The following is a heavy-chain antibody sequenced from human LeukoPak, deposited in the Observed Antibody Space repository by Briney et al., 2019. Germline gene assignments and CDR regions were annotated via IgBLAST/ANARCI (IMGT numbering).Heavy chain of an antibody. V-gene: IGHV3-21*04. CDR3: VRDRGTYRPIDY. J-gene: IGHJ4*02. CDR2: ISYTGTYI. Sequence: GGSLRLSCAASAFGLSAYNMNWVRQAPGKGLEWVSSISYTGTYIYYADSVKGRFTISRDNAQNSLYLQMNSLSAEDTAIYYCVRDRGTYRPIDYWGQGTLVTVSS. D-gene: IGHD1-26*01. CDR1: AFGLSAYN.